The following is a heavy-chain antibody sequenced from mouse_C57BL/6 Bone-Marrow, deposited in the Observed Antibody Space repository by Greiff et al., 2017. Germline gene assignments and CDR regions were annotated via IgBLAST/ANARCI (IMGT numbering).Heavy chain of an antibody. CDR3: TTFGNYHYAMDY. J-gene: IGHJ4*01. CDR2: IDPENGDT. D-gene: IGHD2-1*01. Sequence: DVKLVESGAELVRPGASVKLSCTASGFNIKDDYMHWVKQRPEQGLEWIGWIDPENGDTEYASKFQGQATITADTSSNTAYLQLSSLTSEDTAVYYCTTFGNYHYAMDYWGQGTSVTVSS. CDR1: GFNIKDDY. V-gene: IGHV14-4*01.